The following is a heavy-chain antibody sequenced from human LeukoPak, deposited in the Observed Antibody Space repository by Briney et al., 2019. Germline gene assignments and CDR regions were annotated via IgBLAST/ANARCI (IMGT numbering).Heavy chain of an antibody. CDR1: GDSISSRSYY. Sequence: SETLSLTCSVSGDSISSRSYYWGWIRQPPGKGLEWIGYIYYSGSTYYNPSLKSRVTISVDTSKNQFSLKLSSVTAADTAVYYCARARLTTAFDYWGQGTLVTVSS. V-gene: IGHV4-31*03. CDR3: ARARLTTAFDY. CDR2: IYYSGST. D-gene: IGHD4-17*01. J-gene: IGHJ4*02.